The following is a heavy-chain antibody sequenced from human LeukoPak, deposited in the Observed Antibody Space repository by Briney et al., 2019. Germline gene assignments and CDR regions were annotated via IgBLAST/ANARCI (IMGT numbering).Heavy chain of an antibody. CDR3: AKDHITAVGATYFDY. V-gene: IGHV3-23*01. J-gene: IGHJ4*02. Sequence: GGSLRLSCAASGFTFSDYYMNWVRQAPGKGLEWVSAISGSGGSTYYADSVKGRFTISRDNSKNTLYLQMNSLRAEDTAVYYCAKDHITAVGATYFDYWGQGTLVTVSS. D-gene: IGHD1-26*01. CDR2: ISGSGGST. CDR1: GFTFSDYY.